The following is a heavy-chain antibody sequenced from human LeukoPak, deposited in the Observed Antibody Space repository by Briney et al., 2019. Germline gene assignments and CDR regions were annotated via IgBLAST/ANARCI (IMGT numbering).Heavy chain of an antibody. D-gene: IGHD3/OR15-3a*01. Sequence: AASVKVSCKASGYTFTSYDINRVRQATGQGLEWMGWMNPSSGNTGYAQKFQGRVIMTKNTSITTAYMDLSSLKSEDTAVYYCARALSWTTESYYYMDVWGKGTTVTVSS. CDR1: GYTFTSYD. CDR3: ARALSWTTESYYYMDV. CDR2: MNPSSGNT. J-gene: IGHJ6*03. V-gene: IGHV1-8*01.